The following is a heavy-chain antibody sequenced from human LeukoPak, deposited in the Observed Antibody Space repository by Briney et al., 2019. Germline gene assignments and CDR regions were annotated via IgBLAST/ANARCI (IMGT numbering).Heavy chain of an antibody. CDR3: ARVRDWDLDY. D-gene: IGHD3/OR15-3a*01. CDR1: GFTFSSYS. J-gene: IGHJ4*02. CDR2: ISSTSSYI. Sequence: GGSLRLSCAASGFTFSSYSMNWVRQAPGKGLEWVSSISSTSSYIYYADSVKGRFTISRDNAKNSLYLQMNNLRAEDTAVYYCARVRDWDLDYWGQGTLVTVSS. V-gene: IGHV3-21*01.